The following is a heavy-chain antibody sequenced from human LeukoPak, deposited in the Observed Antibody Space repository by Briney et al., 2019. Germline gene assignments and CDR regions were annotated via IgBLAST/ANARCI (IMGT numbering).Heavy chain of an antibody. CDR1: GFTFSSYS. CDR3: ARDGYCSGGSCYDPFDY. D-gene: IGHD2-15*01. CDR2: ISSSSSII. V-gene: IGHV3-48*01. Sequence: GGSLRLSCAASGFTFSSYSMNWVRRAPGKGLEWVSYISSSSSIIYYADSVKGRFTISRDNAKNSLYLQMNSLRVEDTAVYYCARDGYCSGGSCYDPFDYWGQGTLVTVSS. J-gene: IGHJ4*02.